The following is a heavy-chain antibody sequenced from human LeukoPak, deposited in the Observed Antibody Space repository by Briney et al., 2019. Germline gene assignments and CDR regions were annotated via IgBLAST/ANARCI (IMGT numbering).Heavy chain of an antibody. V-gene: IGHV4-61*02. CDR1: GGSISSGSYY. D-gene: IGHD3-10*01. CDR2: IYTSGST. J-gene: IGHJ4*02. Sequence: SQTLSLTCTVSGGSISSGSYYWSWIRQPAGKGLEWIGRIYTSGSTNYNPSLNSRVTISVDTSKNQFSLKLSSVTAADTAVYYCARGYYGSGSYYLHDYWGQGTLVTVSS. CDR3: ARGYYGSGSYYLHDY.